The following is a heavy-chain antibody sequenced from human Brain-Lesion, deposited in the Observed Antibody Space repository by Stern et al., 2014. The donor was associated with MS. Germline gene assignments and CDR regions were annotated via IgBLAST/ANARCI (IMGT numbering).Heavy chain of an antibody. J-gene: IGHJ5*02. Sequence: QVQLVESGPGLVKPSETLSLTCTVAGGSVSSTSYAWAWIRQPPGKGLEWIGTLYYSGNTYYSPSLKSRLTISLVTSQNQVSLQLRSVTAADTAVYYCAGEEDIRYCSGGSCTGNWFDPWGQGTLVTVSS. CDR1: GGSVSSTSYA. V-gene: IGHV4-39*01. D-gene: IGHD2-15*01. CDR2: LYYSGNT. CDR3: AGEEDIRYCSGGSCTGNWFDP.